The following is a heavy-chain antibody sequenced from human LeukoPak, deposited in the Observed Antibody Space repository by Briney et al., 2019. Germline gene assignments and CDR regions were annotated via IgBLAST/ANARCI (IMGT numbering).Heavy chain of an antibody. Sequence: GGSLRLSCAASGFTFDDYGMSWVRQAPGKGLEWVGRIKSKTDGGTTDYAAPVKGRFTISRDDSKNTLYLQMNSLKTEDTAVYYCTTEPPYYYDSSGYFDYWGQGTLVTVSS. CDR2: IKSKTDGGTT. CDR1: GFTFDDYG. V-gene: IGHV3-15*01. J-gene: IGHJ4*02. CDR3: TTEPPYYYDSSGYFDY. D-gene: IGHD3-22*01.